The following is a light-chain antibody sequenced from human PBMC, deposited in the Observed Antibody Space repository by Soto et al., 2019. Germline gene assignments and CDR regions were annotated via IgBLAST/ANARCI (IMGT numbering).Light chain of an antibody. CDR3: SSYTTTNTLI. CDR1: SSDVGHYNY. CDR2: DVT. Sequence: QSALTQPASVSGSPGQSITISCTGTSSDVGHYNYVSWYRQEPGKAPKLMIYDVTNRPSGVSNRFSGSKSGNTASLTISGLRTEDEADYYCSSYTTTNTLIFGGGTKLTVL. V-gene: IGLV2-14*01. J-gene: IGLJ2*01.